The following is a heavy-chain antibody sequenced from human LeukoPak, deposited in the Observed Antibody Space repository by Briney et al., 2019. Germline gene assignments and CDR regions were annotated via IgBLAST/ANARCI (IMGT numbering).Heavy chain of an antibody. CDR2: INPNSGGT. J-gene: IGHJ3*02. D-gene: IGHD2-15*01. Sequence: ASVKVSCKASGYTFTGYYMHWVRQAPGQGLEWMGWINPNSGGTNYAQKFQGRVTMTRDTSISTAYMELSRLRSDDTAVYYCARVLSRCHDAFDIWGQGTMVTVSS. CDR1: GYTFTGYY. CDR3: ARVLSRCHDAFDI. V-gene: IGHV1-2*02.